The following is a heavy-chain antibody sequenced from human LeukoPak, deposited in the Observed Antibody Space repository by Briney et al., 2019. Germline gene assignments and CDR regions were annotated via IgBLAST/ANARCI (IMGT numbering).Heavy chain of an antibody. CDR1: GGSFSGYY. CDR2: IYYSGST. V-gene: IGHV4-59*08. Sequence: SETLSLTCAVYGGSFSGYYWSWIRQPPGKGLEWIGYIYYSGSTNYNPSLKSRVTISVDTSKNQFSLKLSSVTAADTAVYYCARHPPFYYFDYWGQGPLVTVSS. J-gene: IGHJ4*02. CDR3: ARHPPFYYFDY.